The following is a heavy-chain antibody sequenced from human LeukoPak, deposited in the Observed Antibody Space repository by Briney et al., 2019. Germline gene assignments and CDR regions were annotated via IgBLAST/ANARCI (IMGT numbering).Heavy chain of an antibody. J-gene: IGHJ4*02. CDR2: INFSGST. Sequence: PSETMSLTCTVSGYSISTSYYWGWIRQPPGKGLEWIVKINFSGSTYHNPSLKSRVTMSVDTSNNQFSLRLSSVTAADTAVYYCARDGSSAVADYWGQGTLVTVSS. CDR3: ARDGSSAVADY. CDR1: GYSISTSYY. D-gene: IGHD6-19*01. V-gene: IGHV4-38-2*02.